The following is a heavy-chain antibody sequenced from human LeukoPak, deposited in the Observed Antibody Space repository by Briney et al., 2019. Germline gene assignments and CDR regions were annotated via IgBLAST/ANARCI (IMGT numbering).Heavy chain of an antibody. CDR2: INHSGST. CDR1: GGSFSGYY. CDR3: ARGLIVVVPAASYYYYGMDV. Sequence: PSETLSLTCAVYGGSFSGYYWSWIRQPPGKGLEWIGEINHSGSTNYNPSLKSRVTISVDTSKNQFSLKLSSVTAADTAVYYRARGLIVVVPAASYYYYGMDVWGKGTTVTVSS. V-gene: IGHV4-34*01. D-gene: IGHD2-2*01. J-gene: IGHJ6*04.